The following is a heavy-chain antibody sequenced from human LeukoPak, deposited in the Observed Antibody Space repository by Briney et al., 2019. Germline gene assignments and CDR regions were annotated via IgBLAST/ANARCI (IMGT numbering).Heavy chain of an antibody. Sequence: ASVKVSCKASGYTFTAYYLHWVRQAPGQGLEWMGWISPNSGATNYAQKFQGRVSMTRDTSSSTAYMELSSLRPDDTAVFYCARGFCRGGSCYEGYWGQGTLVTVSS. D-gene: IGHD2-15*01. J-gene: IGHJ4*02. CDR2: ISPNSGAT. V-gene: IGHV1-2*02. CDR1: GYTFTAYY. CDR3: ARGFCRGGSCYEGY.